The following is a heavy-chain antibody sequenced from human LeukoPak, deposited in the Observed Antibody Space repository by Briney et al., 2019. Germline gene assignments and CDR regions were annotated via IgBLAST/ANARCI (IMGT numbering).Heavy chain of an antibody. V-gene: IGHV1-69*01. CDR1: GGTFSSYA. Sequence: SVKVSCKASGGTFSSYAISWVRQAPEQGLEWMGGIIPIFGTANYAQKFQGRVTITADESTSTAYMELSSLRSEDTAVYYCARGDGFHDAFDIWGQGTMVTVSS. CDR2: IIPIFGTA. CDR3: ARGDGFHDAFDI. J-gene: IGHJ3*02. D-gene: IGHD5-24*01.